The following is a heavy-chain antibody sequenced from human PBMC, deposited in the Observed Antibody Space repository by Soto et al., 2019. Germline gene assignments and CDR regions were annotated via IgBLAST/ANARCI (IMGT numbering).Heavy chain of an antibody. D-gene: IGHD3-10*01. CDR2: INHSGST. J-gene: IGHJ6*02. CDR3: ARGSSFRVLLLWFGEYRGSYYYGMDV. V-gene: IGHV4-34*01. CDR1: GGSFSGYY. Sequence: SETLSLTCAVYGGSFSGYYWSWIRQPPGKGLEWIGEINHSGSTNYNPSLKSRVTISVDTSKNQFSLKLSSVTAADTAVYYCARGSSFRVLLLWFGEYRGSYYYGMDVWGQGTTVTVSS.